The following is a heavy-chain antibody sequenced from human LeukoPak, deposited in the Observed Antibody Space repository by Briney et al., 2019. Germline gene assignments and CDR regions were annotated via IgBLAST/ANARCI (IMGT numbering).Heavy chain of an antibody. CDR2: IIPIFGTA. V-gene: IGHV1-69*05. CDR1: GGTFSSYA. D-gene: IGHD2-2*01. Sequence: SVKVSCKASGGTFSSYAISWVRQAPGQGLEWMGGIIPIFGTANYAQKFQGRVTITTDESTSTAYMELSSLRSEDTAVYYCAMGIVGYCSSTSCYDVFDYWGQGTLVTVSS. CDR3: AMGIVGYCSSTSCYDVFDY. J-gene: IGHJ4*02.